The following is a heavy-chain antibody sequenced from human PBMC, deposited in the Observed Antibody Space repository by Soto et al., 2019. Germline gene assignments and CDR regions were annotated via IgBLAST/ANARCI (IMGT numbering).Heavy chain of an antibody. V-gene: IGHV4-39*01. D-gene: IGHD6-13*01. CDR2: IYYSGST. CDR1: GGSISSSSDY. Sequence: QLQLQESGPGLVKPSETLSLTCTVSGGSISSSSDYWGWIRQPPGKGLEWIGSIYYSGSTYYNPSLKSRVTISVDTSKNQFSLKLSSVTAADTAVYYCARHAIAAAVDYWGQRTLVTVSS. J-gene: IGHJ4*02. CDR3: ARHAIAAAVDY.